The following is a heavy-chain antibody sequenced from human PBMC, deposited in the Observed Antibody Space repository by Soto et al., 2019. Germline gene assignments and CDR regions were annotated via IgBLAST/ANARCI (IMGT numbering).Heavy chain of an antibody. D-gene: IGHD6-19*01. Sequence: QVELQESGPGLVKPSQTLSLTCTVSGGSISSGGYYWSWIRHHPGKGLEWIGYIYDGGSTYYNPSLKRRXTXSXXTSKNQFSLKLSSVTAADTAVYYCASQATGWYPDYWGQGTLVTVSS. CDR2: IYDGGST. CDR1: GGSISSGGYY. CDR3: ASQATGWYPDY. V-gene: IGHV4-31*03. J-gene: IGHJ4*02.